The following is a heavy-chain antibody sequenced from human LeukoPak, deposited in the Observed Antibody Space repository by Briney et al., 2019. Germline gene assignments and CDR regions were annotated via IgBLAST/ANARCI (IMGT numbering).Heavy chain of an antibody. V-gene: IGHV4-38-2*01. J-gene: IGHJ4*02. CDR3: ARANLHYYDSSGYYQPRPYFDY. Sequence: SETLSLTCAVSGYSISSGYYWGWIRQPPGKGLEWIGIIYHSGSTYYNPSLKSRVTISVDTSKNQFSLKLSSVTAADTAVYYCARANLHYYDSSGYYQPRPYFDYWGQGTLVTVSS. CDR2: IYHSGST. D-gene: IGHD3-22*01. CDR1: GYSISSGYY.